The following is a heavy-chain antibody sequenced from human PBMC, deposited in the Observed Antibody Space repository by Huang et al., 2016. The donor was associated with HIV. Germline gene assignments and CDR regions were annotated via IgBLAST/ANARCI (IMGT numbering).Heavy chain of an antibody. D-gene: IGHD2-15*01. CDR2: VSSSSNST. V-gene: IGHV3-48*04. Sequence: VQLVESGGGLVQPGTSLRLSCAAFGFTFGNFNMNLVRQAPVKGLEWISYVSSSSNSTLYAASVKGRFTVSRDNARNSLYLQLKSLRVEDTAVYYCARESCSGGTCYLFDFWGQGVLVTVSS. CDR3: ARESCSGGTCYLFDF. J-gene: IGHJ4*02. CDR1: GFTFGNFN.